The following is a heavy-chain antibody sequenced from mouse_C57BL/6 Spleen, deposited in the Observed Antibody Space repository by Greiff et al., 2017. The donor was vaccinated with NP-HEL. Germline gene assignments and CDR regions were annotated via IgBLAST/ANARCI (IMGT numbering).Heavy chain of an antibody. V-gene: IGHV3-6*01. D-gene: IGHD2-4*01. J-gene: IGHJ1*03. CDR1: GYSITSGYY. CDR2: ISYDGSN. CDR3: ARDNYDYDGDYWYFDV. Sequence: EVKLEESGPGLVKPSQSLSLTCSVTGYSITSGYYWNWIRQFPGNKLEWMGYISYDGSNNYNPSLKNRISIIRDTSKNQFFLKLNSMTTEDTATYYCARDNYDYDGDYWYFDVWGTGTTVTVSS.